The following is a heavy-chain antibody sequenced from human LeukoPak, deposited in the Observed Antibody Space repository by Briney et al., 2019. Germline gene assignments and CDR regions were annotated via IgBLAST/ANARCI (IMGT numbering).Heavy chain of an antibody. J-gene: IGHJ6*02. CDR1: GSTVSSNY. CDR2: IYSGGST. CDR3: ASALLWFGEINYYGMDV. V-gene: IGHV3-53*01. D-gene: IGHD3-10*01. Sequence: PGGSLRLSCAASGSTVSSNYMSWVRQAPGKGLEWVSIIYSGGSTYYADSVKGRFTISRDNSKNTLYLQMNSLRAEDTAVYYCASALLWFGEINYYGMDVWGQGTTVTVSS.